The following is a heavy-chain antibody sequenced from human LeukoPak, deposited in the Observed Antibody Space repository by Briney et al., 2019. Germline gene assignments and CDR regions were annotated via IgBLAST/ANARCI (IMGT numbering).Heavy chain of an antibody. CDR2: VNRDGSET. Sequence: GGSLRLSCADTGFALSSHWMTWVRQVSGRGPEWVANVNRDGSETYYLDSVKGRFTISKDNAKNSLYLQMNSLRAEDTALYHCARNNGMDVWGQGTTVTVSS. J-gene: IGHJ6*02. CDR3: ARNNGMDV. CDR1: GFALSSHW. V-gene: IGHV3-7*03.